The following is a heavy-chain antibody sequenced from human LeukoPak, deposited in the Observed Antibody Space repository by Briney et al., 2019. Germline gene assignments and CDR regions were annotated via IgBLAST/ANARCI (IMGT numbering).Heavy chain of an antibody. J-gene: IGHJ4*02. Sequence: PSETLSLSCTVFGDSISSSSFHWGWIRQPPGRGLEWVASTHYSGITYYSPSLKSRVTVSVDTSRNRFSLQLSSVTAADTAVYYCVRIYYDSSGYYPTDYYFDSWGQGTLVTVSS. CDR3: VRIYYDSSGYYPTDYYFDS. CDR1: GDSISSSSFH. CDR2: THYSGIT. D-gene: IGHD3-22*01. V-gene: IGHV4-39*01.